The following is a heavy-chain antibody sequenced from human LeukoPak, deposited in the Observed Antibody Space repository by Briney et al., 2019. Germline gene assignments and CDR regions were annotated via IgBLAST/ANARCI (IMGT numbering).Heavy chain of an antibody. CDR1: GGSFSGYY. D-gene: IGHD3-10*01. Sequence: SETLSLTCAVYGGSFSGYYWSWIRQPPGKGLEWIGEINHSGSTNHNPSLKSRVTISVATSKNQFSLKLSSVTAADTAVYYCARGLLLFGRYYFDYWGQGTLVTVSS. CDR3: ARGLLLFGRYYFDY. J-gene: IGHJ4*02. CDR2: INHSGST. V-gene: IGHV4-34*01.